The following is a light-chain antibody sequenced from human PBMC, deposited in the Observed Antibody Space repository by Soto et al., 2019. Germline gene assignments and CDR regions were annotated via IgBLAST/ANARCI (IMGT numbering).Light chain of an antibody. J-gene: IGKJ1*01. CDR1: QTVSITY. CDR3: QQRSNWPWT. CDR2: DAS. V-gene: IGKV3-11*01. Sequence: IRMKQSPATVSSSPLESATLAVRSSQTVSITYLAWYQQKPGQAPRLLIYDASNRATGIPARFSGSGSGTDFTLTISSLEPEDFAVYYCQQRSNWPWTFGQGTKV.